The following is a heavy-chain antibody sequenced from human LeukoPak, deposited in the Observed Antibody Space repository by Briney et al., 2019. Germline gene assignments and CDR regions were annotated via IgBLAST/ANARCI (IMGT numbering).Heavy chain of an antibody. CDR2: INHNGNVN. Sequence: GGSLRLSCAASGFTFSSYWMNWARQAPGKGLEWVASINHNGNVNYYVDSVKGRFTISRDNAKNTLYLQMNGLRAEDTAVYYCSRSAYYDGSGNYYDYWGQGTLVTVSS. D-gene: IGHD3-22*01. J-gene: IGHJ4*02. CDR3: SRSAYYDGSGNYYDY. CDR1: GFTFSSYW. V-gene: IGHV3-7*01.